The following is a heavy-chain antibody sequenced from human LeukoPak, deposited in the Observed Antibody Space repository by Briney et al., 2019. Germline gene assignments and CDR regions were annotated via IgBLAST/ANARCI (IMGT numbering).Heavy chain of an antibody. CDR3: AREPPRGYQLLGNDAFDI. Sequence: PGGSLRLSCAASGFTVSSNYMSWVRQAPGKGLEWVSVIYSGGSTYYADSVKGRFTISRDNSKNTLYLQMNSLRAEDTAVYYCAREPPRGYQLLGNDAFDIWGQGTMVTVSS. J-gene: IGHJ3*02. V-gene: IGHV3-66*01. CDR1: GFTVSSNY. CDR2: IYSGGST. D-gene: IGHD2-2*01.